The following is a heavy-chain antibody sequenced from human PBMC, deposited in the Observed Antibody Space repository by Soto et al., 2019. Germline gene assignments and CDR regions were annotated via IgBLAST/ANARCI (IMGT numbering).Heavy chain of an antibody. V-gene: IGHV3-30*18. Sequence: GGSLRLSCAASGFTFSSYGMHWVRQAPGKGLEWVAVISYDGSNKYYADSVKGRFTISRDNSENTLYLQMNSLRAEDTAVYYCAKDRGGYDSHPPQDYWGQGTLVTVSS. J-gene: IGHJ4*02. CDR3: AKDRGGYDSHPPQDY. CDR1: GFTFSSYG. CDR2: ISYDGSNK. D-gene: IGHD5-12*01.